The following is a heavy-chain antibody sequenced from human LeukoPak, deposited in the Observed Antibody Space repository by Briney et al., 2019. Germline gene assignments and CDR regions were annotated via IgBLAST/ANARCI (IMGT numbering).Heavy chain of an antibody. V-gene: IGHV3-48*03. D-gene: IGHD5-12*01. Sequence: GGSLRLSCTASGFPFSNYEMNWVRQAPGKGLEWISYITATSSTIYYADSVKGRFTISRDNAKSSLYLQMNGLTGEDTAVYYCAKGPGARGHFNWFDPWGQGTLVTVSS. CDR3: AKGPGARGHFNWFDP. CDR2: ITATSSTI. CDR1: GFPFSNYE. J-gene: IGHJ5*02.